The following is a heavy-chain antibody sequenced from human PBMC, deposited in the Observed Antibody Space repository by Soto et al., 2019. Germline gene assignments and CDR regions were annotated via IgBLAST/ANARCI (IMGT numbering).Heavy chain of an antibody. CDR3: ARLEYYYDSSGYPNVFDY. J-gene: IGHJ4*02. V-gene: IGHV3-11*03. CDR1: GSTFSDYY. Sequence: GGSLRLSCAASGSTFSDYYMSWIRQAPGKGLEWVSYISSSSSYTNYADSVKGRFTISRDNAKNSLYLQMNSLRAEDTAVYYCARLEYYYDSSGYPNVFDYWGQGTLVTVSS. D-gene: IGHD3-22*01. CDR2: ISSSSSYT.